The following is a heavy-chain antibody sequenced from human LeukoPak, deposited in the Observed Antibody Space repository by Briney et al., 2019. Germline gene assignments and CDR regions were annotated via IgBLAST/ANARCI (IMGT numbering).Heavy chain of an antibody. CDR2: IIPIFGTA. J-gene: IGHJ6*03. Sequence: GASVTVSCKASGGTFSSYAISWVRQAPGEGVEWMGGIIPIFGTANYAQKFQRRVTITTDESTSTAYMELSSLRSEDTAVYYCCRSNYYMDVWGKGTTVTVSS. CDR1: GGTFSSYA. D-gene: IGHD2-15*01. CDR3: CRSNYYMDV. V-gene: IGHV1-69*05.